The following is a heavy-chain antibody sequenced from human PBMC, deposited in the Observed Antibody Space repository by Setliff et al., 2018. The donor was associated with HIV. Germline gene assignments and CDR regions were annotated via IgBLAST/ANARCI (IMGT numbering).Heavy chain of an antibody. CDR1: GFTFSSYA. CDR2: ISGSGRST. V-gene: IGHV3-23*01. J-gene: IGHJ4*02. Sequence: PGESLKISCAASGFTFSSYAMXWVRXAQGKGLEWXXAISGSGRSTYYADSVKGRFTISRDNSKNTLYLQMNSLRAEDTAVYYCAKDPRAAWATGCDYWGQGTLVTVSS. D-gene: IGHD4-4*01. CDR3: AKDPRAAWATGCDY.